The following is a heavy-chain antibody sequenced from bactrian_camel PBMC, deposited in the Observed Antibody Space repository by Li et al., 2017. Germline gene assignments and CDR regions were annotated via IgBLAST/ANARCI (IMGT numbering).Heavy chain of an antibody. CDR1: GYNHRGNC. J-gene: IGHJ4*01. CDR2: INRDGSAT. V-gene: IGHV3S6*01. D-gene: IGHD4*01. Sequence: VQLVESGGGLVQPGGSLRLSCAASGYNHRGNCMGWFRQVPGKGLEWVSGINRDGSATDYADSVKGRFTASQDRAKNSVYLQMNSLKREDTGVYNCAASPIYSDPCVEQGTQVTVS.